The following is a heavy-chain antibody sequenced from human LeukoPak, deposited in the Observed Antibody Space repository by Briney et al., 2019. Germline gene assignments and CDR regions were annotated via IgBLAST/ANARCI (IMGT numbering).Heavy chain of an antibody. CDR2: ISGSGDST. Sequence: GGSLRLSCAASGFTFINYAMTWVRQAPGKGLEWVSAISGSGDSTFNADSVKGRFTISRDNSKNTLFLQMNSLRAEDTAVYYCARRGESASYGDYRFDYWGQGTLVTVSS. CDR3: ARRGESASYGDYRFDY. V-gene: IGHV3-23*01. D-gene: IGHD4-17*01. J-gene: IGHJ4*02. CDR1: GFTFINYA.